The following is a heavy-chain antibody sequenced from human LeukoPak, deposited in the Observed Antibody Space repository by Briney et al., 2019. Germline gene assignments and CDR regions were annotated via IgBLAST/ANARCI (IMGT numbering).Heavy chain of an antibody. J-gene: IGHJ5*02. CDR3: ARGKGYSYGRSVWFDP. D-gene: IGHD5-18*01. CDR1: GGSISSYY. Sequence: SETLSLTCTVSGGSISSYYWSWIRQPPGKGLEWIGYIYYSGSTNYNPSLKSRVTISVDTSKNQFSLKLSSVTAADTAVYYCARGKGYSYGRSVWFDPWGQGTLVTVSS. CDR2: IYYSGST. V-gene: IGHV4-59*08.